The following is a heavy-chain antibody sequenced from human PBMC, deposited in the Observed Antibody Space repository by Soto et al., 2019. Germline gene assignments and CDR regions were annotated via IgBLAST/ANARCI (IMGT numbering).Heavy chain of an antibody. CDR2: IIPIFGTA. CDR3: ARGLLRLCYVDCGINYFDY. V-gene: IGHV1-69*13. D-gene: IGHD2-15*01. CDR1: GGTFSSYA. Sequence: SVKVSCKASGGTFSSYAISWVRQAPGQGLEWMGGIIPIFGTANYAQKFQGRVTITADESTSTAYMELSSLRSEDTAVYYCARGLLRLCYVDCGINYFDYWGQGTLVTVSS. J-gene: IGHJ4*02.